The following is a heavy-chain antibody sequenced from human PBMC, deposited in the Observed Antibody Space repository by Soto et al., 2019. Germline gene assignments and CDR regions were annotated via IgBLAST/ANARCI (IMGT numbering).Heavy chain of an antibody. J-gene: IGHJ4*02. CDR2: ISGSGGST. CDR3: AKDVSGSYYEVLVY. D-gene: IGHD1-26*01. V-gene: IGHV3-23*01. Sequence: SGGYLRLSCAASGFTFSSYAMSWVRQAPGKGLEWVSAISGSGGSTYYADSVKGRFTISRDNSKNTLYLQMNSLRAEDTAVYYCAKDVSGSYYEVLVYWGQGTLVTVSS. CDR1: GFTFSSYA.